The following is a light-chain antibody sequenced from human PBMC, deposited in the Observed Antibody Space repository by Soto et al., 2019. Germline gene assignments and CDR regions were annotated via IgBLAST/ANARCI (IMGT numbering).Light chain of an antibody. J-gene: IGKJ1*01. CDR1: QTVTRY. Sequence: EIVLTQSPATLSLSPGERATLSCRASQTVTRYLAWYQQRPGQSPRLVIYGVSTRATGVPPTFSGSGSGTDFTLTISSLQSEDFAVYYCQQYNHWPPWTFGQGTKVEF. V-gene: IGKV3-15*01. CDR3: QQYNHWPPWT. CDR2: GVS.